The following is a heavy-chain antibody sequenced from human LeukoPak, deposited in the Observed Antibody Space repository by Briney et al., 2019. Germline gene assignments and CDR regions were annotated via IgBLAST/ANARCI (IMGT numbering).Heavy chain of an antibody. CDR2: ISSSSSYI. D-gene: IGHD5-18*01. Sequence: GGSLRLSCAASGFTSGSYSMNWVREAPGKGLEWVSSISSSSSYIYYADSVKGRFTVSRENSKNTLYLQMDSLRPEDTAVYYCAKDRPGGYKYGYDYWGQGTLVTVSS. J-gene: IGHJ4*02. V-gene: IGHV3-21*01. CDR3: AKDRPGGYKYGYDY. CDR1: GFTSGSYS.